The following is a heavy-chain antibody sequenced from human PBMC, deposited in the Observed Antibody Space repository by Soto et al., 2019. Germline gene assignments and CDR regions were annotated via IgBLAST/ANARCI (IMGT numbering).Heavy chain of an antibody. CDR3: ARGVDAGYDF. Sequence: ASVQVSCKPSGYTFSDLDINWVRQATGQGLEWMGYMSPKSGVTESAQKFQGRVTMTRDTAISTAYMELSNLRPEDTAVYYCARGVDAGYDFWGQGTQVTVSS. V-gene: IGHV1-8*01. CDR2: MSPKSGVT. D-gene: IGHD5-12*01. CDR1: GYTFSDLD. J-gene: IGHJ4*02.